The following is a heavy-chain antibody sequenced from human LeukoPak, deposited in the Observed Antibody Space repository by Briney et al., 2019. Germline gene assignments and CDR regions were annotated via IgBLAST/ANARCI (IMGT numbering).Heavy chain of an antibody. CDR1: GFTFSNFW. Sequence: PGGSLRLSCAASGFTFSNFWMHWVRQAPGKGLVWVSRMNSDGSSTSYADSVKGRFTISRDNVKNTLNLQMNSLRAEDTAVYYCVRVSSIAARQGYYYYGMDVWGQGTTVTVSS. CDR2: MNSDGSST. J-gene: IGHJ6*02. D-gene: IGHD6-6*01. CDR3: VRVSSIAARQGYYYYGMDV. V-gene: IGHV3-74*01.